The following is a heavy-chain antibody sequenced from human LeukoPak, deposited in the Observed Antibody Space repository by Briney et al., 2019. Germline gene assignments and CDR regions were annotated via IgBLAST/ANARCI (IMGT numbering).Heavy chain of an antibody. D-gene: IGHD1-20*01. CDR3: ARDITIRMVPFDY. CDR2: ISSSSSYI. V-gene: IGHV3-21*01. CDR1: GFTFSSYS. J-gene: IGHJ4*02. Sequence: GGSLRLSYAASGFTFSSYSMNWVRQAPGKGLEWVSSISSSSSYIYYADSVKGRFTISRDNAKNSLYLQMNSLRAEDTAVYYCARDITIRMVPFDYWGQGTLVTVSS.